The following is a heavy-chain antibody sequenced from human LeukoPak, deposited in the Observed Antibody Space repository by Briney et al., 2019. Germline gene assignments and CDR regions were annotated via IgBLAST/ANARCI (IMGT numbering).Heavy chain of an antibody. CDR3: ATKGGFAD. J-gene: IGHJ4*02. CDR2: ISSTGSAI. D-gene: IGHD5-12*01. Sequence: EGSLRLSCAASGLSFSSYEMNWVRQAPGKGLEWISYISSTGSAIFYADSVKGRFTISRDNAKNSLYLQMNSLRAEDTAFYYCATKGGFADWGQGTLVTVSS. V-gene: IGHV3-48*03. CDR1: GLSFSSYE.